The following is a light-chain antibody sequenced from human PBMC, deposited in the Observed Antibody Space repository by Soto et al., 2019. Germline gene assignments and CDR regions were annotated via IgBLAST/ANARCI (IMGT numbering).Light chain of an antibody. CDR1: QGIGDT. CDR3: QRYNHWPLT. Sequence: ILMSQAPNTVSESTGVGLTLPCGARQGIGDTLAWFPHKPGQTPRLPTYETSARATGVPARLSGSRYGPELTITINSIQYEDFATYYCQRYNHWPLTVGRGTKVDIK. CDR2: ETS. J-gene: IGKJ4*01. V-gene: IGKV3-15*01.